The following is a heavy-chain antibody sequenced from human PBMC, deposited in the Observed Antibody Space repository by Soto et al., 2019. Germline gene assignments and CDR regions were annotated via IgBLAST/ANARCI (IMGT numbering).Heavy chain of an antibody. Sequence: SETLSLTCAVYGGSFSGYYWSWIRQPPGKGLEWIGEINHSGSTNYNPSLKSRVTISVDTSKNQFSLKLSSVTAADTAVYYCARGPHYYGSGSYYKGGYYYYGMDVWGQGTTVTVSS. J-gene: IGHJ6*02. CDR2: INHSGST. CDR1: GGSFSGYY. D-gene: IGHD3-10*01. V-gene: IGHV4-34*01. CDR3: ARGPHYYGSGSYYKGGYYYYGMDV.